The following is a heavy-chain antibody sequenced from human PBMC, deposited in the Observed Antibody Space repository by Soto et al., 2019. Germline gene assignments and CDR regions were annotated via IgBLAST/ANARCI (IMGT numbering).Heavy chain of an antibody. D-gene: IGHD3-3*01. V-gene: IGHV4-30-4*08. J-gene: IGHJ6*01. Sequence: SETLSLTCTVSGGSINSGNFYYGWIRHPPGKGLEWLRFPYYSRLPYYHPPLKSRVTISVGTSMIRLSLTLTSGTAADTARYYCARDQAPYHDSGSGSSRDGYYGMDVWRPRITVTASS. CDR3: ARDQAPYHDSGSGSSRDGYYGMDV. CDR1: GGSINSGNFY. CDR2: PYYSRLP.